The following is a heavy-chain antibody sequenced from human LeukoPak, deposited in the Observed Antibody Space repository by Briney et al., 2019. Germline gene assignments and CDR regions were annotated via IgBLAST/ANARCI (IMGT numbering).Heavy chain of an antibody. CDR2: ITRSSTYI. CDR3: ARDGKGSGDSPDY. CDR1: GFTFSTYI. D-gene: IGHD4-17*01. J-gene: IGHJ4*02. V-gene: IGHV3-21*01. Sequence: GGSLRLSCAASGFTFSTYIMNWVRQAPGKGLEWVSSITRSSTYIYYADSVKGRFTISRDDAKNSLYLQLNSLRAEDTAVYYCARDGKGSGDSPDYWGQGTLVTVSS.